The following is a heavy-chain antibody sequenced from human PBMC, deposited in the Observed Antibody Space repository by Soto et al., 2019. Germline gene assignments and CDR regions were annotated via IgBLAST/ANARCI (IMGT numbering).Heavy chain of an antibody. CDR1: GGSISSSSYY. CDR2: IYYSGST. Sequence: QLQLQESGPGLVKPSETLSLTCTVSGGSISSSSYYWGWIRQPPGKGLEWIGTIYYSGSTYYNPSLKSRVTISGVTSKNQFSLKLSSVTAADTAVYYCAGHSGYGPQLDYWGQGTLVTVSS. CDR3: AGHSGYGPQLDY. D-gene: IGHD5-12*01. J-gene: IGHJ4*02. V-gene: IGHV4-39*01.